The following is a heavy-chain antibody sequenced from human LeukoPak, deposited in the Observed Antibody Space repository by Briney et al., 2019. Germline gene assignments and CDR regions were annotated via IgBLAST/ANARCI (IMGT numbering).Heavy chain of an antibody. D-gene: IGHD2-2*01. CDR2: INPNSGGT. V-gene: IGHV1-2*02. CDR1: GYTFTGYY. CDR3: ARGLGVRPMKTQYCSSTSCPRGMDV. J-gene: IGHJ6*02. Sequence: ASVKVSCKASGYTFTGYYMHWVRQAPGQGLEWMGWINPNSGGTNYAQKFQGRVTMTRDTSISTAYMELSRLRSDDTAVYYCARGLGVRPMKTQYCSSTSCPRGMDVWGQGTTVTVSS.